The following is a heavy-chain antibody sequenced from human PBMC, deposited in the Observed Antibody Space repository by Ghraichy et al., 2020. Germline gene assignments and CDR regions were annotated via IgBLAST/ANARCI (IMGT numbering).Heavy chain of an antibody. CDR3: EKSDLGDYGGKRRFYYFFGLDA. Sequence: GGSLRLSCAASGFTFSSYGMHWVRQAPGKGLEWVAVIRYDGSYEYYADSVKGRFTISRDNSKNTLYLQMNSLRAEDTALYFCEKSDLGDYGGKRRFYYFFGLDAWGQGRTATVSS. V-gene: IGHV3-33*08. D-gene: IGHD4-23*01. J-gene: IGHJ6*02. CDR2: IRYDGSYE. CDR1: GFTFSSYG.